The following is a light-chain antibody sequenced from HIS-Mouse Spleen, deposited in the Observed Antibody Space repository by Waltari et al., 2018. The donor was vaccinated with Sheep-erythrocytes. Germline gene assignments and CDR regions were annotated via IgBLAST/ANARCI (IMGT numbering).Light chain of an antibody. CDR3: CSYAGSSTWV. CDR1: SSDVGSYNL. J-gene: IGLJ3*02. Sequence: SALTQPASVSGSPGQSITISCTGTSSDVGSYNLVSWYQQHPGKAPKLMIYEGSKRPSGFSNGFSGSKSGNTASLTISGLQAEDEADYYCCSYAGSSTWVFGGGTKLTVL. CDR2: EGS. V-gene: IGLV2-23*01.